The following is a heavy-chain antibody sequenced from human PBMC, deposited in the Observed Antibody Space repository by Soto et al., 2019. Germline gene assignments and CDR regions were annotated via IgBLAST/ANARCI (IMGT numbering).Heavy chain of an antibody. V-gene: IGHV4-30-4*01. CDR3: ARSLLAMRQQLGRYNWFAP. CDR2: IYYSGST. Sequence: SETLSLTCTVSGGSISSGDYYWSWIRQPPGKGLEWIGYIYYSGSTYYNPSLKSRVTISVDTSKNQFSLKLSSVTAADTAVYYCARSLLAMRQQLGRYNWFAPWGQGTLVTLSS. D-gene: IGHD6-13*01. J-gene: IGHJ5*02. CDR1: GGSISSGDYY.